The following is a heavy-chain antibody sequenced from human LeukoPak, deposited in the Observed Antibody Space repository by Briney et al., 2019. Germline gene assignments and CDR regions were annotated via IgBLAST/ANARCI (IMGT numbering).Heavy chain of an antibody. Sequence: GGSLRLSCAASGLTFSSYEMNWVRQAPGKGLEWVSYISSSGSTIYYADSVKGRFTISRDNSKNTLYLQMNSLRPEDTAVYYCARDGGGYSYGYKLDYWGQGTLVTVSS. J-gene: IGHJ4*02. CDR3: ARDGGGYSYGYKLDY. CDR1: GLTFSSYE. D-gene: IGHD5-18*01. V-gene: IGHV3-48*03. CDR2: ISSSGSTI.